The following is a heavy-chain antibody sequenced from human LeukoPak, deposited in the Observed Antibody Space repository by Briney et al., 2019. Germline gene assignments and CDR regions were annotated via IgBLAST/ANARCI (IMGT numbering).Heavy chain of an antibody. CDR3: ARHDYHDSSGYYFPPFDY. J-gene: IGHJ4*02. D-gene: IGHD3-22*01. V-gene: IGHV5-51*01. Sequence: KAGESLKISCKGSGYSFTSYWIGWVRQMPGKGLDWMGISYPCDSDIRYSPSFQGQVTISADKSISTAYLQWSSLKASDPAMYYCARHDYHDSSGYYFPPFDYWGQGALVTVSS. CDR1: GYSFTSYW. CDR2: SYPCDSDI.